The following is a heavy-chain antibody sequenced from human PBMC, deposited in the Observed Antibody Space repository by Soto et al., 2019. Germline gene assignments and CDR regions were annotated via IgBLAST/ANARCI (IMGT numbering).Heavy chain of an antibody. V-gene: IGHV3-30-3*01. Sequence: QVQLVESGGGVVQPGRSLRLSCAASGFTFSSYAMHWVRQAPGKGLEWVAVISYDGSNKYYADSVKGRFTISRDNSKNTLYLRMNSLRAEDTAVYYCARVDGDVAISYFQHWGQGTLVTVSS. CDR1: GFTFSSYA. D-gene: IGHD4-17*01. CDR2: ISYDGSNK. J-gene: IGHJ1*01. CDR3: ARVDGDVAISYFQH.